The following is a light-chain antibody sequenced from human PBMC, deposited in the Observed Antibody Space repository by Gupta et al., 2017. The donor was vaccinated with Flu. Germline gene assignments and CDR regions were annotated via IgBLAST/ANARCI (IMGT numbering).Light chain of an antibody. CDR1: VFPAKY. CDR2: EDI. V-gene: IGLV3-10*01. J-gene: IGLJ3*02. CDR3: YSVDRLGKRRV. Sequence: SFDLTQPPSVSVSPGQTARITCSGDVFPAKYAYWYHLTSGQAPRLVIYEDIKRPSGIPERFAGSSSGTVATLTITGAQVEDEGDYFCYSVDRLGKRRVFGGGTKLSVL.